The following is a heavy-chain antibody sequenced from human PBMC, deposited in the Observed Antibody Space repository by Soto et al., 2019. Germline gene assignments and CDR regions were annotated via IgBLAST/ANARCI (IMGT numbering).Heavy chain of an antibody. Sequence: ASVKVSCKASGYTFTSYAMHWVRQAPGQRLEWMGWINAGNGNTKYSQKFHGRVTITRDTSAGTAYMELSSLRSEDTAVYYCARLPFVDNYYYYYMDVWGKGTTVTVSS. J-gene: IGHJ6*03. V-gene: IGHV1-3*01. CDR3: ARLPFVDNYYYYYMDV. D-gene: IGHD2-15*01. CDR1: GYTFTSYA. CDR2: INAGNGNT.